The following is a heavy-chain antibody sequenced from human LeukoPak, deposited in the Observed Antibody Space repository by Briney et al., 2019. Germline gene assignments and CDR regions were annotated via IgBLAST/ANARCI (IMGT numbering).Heavy chain of an antibody. Sequence: GGSLRLSCAASGFTFSSYWMSWVRQAPGKGLEWVSSISSSSSYIYYADSVKGRFTIPRDNAKNSLYLQMNSLRAEDTAVYYCARANDNYYYYYMDVWGKGTTVTISS. CDR1: GFTFSSYW. CDR3: ARANDNYYYYYMDV. V-gene: IGHV3-21*01. D-gene: IGHD3-9*01. J-gene: IGHJ6*03. CDR2: ISSSSSYI.